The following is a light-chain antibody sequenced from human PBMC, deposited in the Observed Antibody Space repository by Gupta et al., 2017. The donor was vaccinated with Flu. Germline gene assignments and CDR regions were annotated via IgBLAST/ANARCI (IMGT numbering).Light chain of an antibody. CDR3: QEGVDYRPGT. Sequence: DLQMTQSPSSLSASVGDRVTVTCRASRTISSYLNWYQQKPGKAPKLLIYAASSWQSGVPSRFSGSGYGTDFTLTISSRQPEDFASYYCQEGVDYRPGTFGQGTKVEI. CDR1: RTISSY. J-gene: IGKJ1*01. CDR2: AAS. V-gene: IGKV1-39*01.